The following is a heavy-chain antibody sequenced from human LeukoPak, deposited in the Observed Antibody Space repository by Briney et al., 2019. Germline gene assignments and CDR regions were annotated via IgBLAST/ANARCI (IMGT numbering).Heavy chain of an antibody. CDR2: INHYGTA. V-gene: IGHV4-38-2*01. Sequence: SETLSLTCAVSGDSISNDYYWGWIRQPPGKGLEWIGSINHYGTAYYNPSLKSRAIISVDTSKNQFSLKLSSVTAADTAVYYCARGIVVVTASYFDFWGQGTLVTVSS. CDR1: GDSISNDYY. D-gene: IGHD2-21*02. J-gene: IGHJ4*02. CDR3: ARGIVVVTASYFDF.